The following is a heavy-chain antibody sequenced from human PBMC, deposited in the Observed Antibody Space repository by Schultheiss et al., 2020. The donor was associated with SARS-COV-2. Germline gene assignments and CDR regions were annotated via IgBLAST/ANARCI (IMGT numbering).Heavy chain of an antibody. V-gene: IGHV3-21*01. CDR1: GFTFSNHW. CDR2: ISSSSSYI. Sequence: GGSLRLSCEASGFTFSNHWMNWVRQAPGKGLEWVSSISSSSSYIYYADSVKGRYTISRDNYRNTLYLQMNSLRAEDTAVYYCARKYCSGGSCYSDDAFDIWGQGTMVTVSS. J-gene: IGHJ3*02. CDR3: ARKYCSGGSCYSDDAFDI. D-gene: IGHD2-15*01.